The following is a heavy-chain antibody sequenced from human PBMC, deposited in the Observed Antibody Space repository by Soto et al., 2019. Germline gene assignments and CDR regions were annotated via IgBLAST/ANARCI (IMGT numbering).Heavy chain of an antibody. CDR3: ASGYCSGGSCWNYYYNGMDV. J-gene: IGHJ6*02. V-gene: IGHV3-53*01. CDR2: IYSSGST. D-gene: IGHD2-15*01. CDR1: GFTVSSNY. Sequence: GGSLRLSCAASGFTVSSNYMSWVRQAPGKGLERVSIIYSSGSTYYADSVKGRFTISRDNSKNTLYLQMNSLRAEDTAVYYCASGYCSGGSCWNYYYNGMDVWGQGTTVTVSS.